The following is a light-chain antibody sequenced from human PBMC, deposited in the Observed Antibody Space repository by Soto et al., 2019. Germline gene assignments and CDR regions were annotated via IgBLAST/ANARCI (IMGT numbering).Light chain of an antibody. J-gene: IGKJ5*01. V-gene: IGKV1-39*01. CDR1: ASISSW. CDR2: DAS. CDR3: QQSYNTPIT. Sequence: DIQMTQSPSTLSASVGDRVTITCRASASISSWLAWYQQQPGKAPKLLIYDASSLQSGVPSRFSGSGSGTDFTLTISSLQHEDFATYYCQQSYNTPITFGQGTRLEIK.